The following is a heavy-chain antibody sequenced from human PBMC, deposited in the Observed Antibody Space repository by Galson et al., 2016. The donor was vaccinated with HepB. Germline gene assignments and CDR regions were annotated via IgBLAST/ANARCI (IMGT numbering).Heavy chain of an antibody. J-gene: IGHJ3*01. CDR2: IFSGDAT. V-gene: IGHV3-53*01. CDR3: EAYSDPFDL. Sequence: SLRLSCAASGFIVSRKYMSWARQAPGEGLEWVSVIFSGDATYYRDSVKGRFTISRDISRNTLYFQINNLRAEDTAVYYCEAYSDPFDLWGKGTMVTVSS. CDR1: GFIVSRKY. D-gene: IGHD3-16*01.